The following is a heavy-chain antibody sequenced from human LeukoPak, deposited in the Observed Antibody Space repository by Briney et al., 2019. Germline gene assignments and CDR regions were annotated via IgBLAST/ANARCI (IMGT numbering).Heavy chain of an antibody. CDR1: GYSFTSYW. CDR3: ARQDYYDSSGYGDFDY. CDR2: IYPGDSDT. Sequence: ASVKVSCKGSGYSFTSYWIGWVRQMPGKGLEWMGIIYPGDSDTRYSPSLQGQVTISADKSISTAYLQWSSLKASDTAMYYCARQDYYDSSGYGDFDYWGQGTLVTVSS. V-gene: IGHV5-51*01. D-gene: IGHD3-22*01. J-gene: IGHJ4*02.